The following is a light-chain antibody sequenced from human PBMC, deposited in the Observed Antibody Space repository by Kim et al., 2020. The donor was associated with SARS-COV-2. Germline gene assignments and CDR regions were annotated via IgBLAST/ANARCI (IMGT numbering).Light chain of an antibody. Sequence: DIVMTQTPLSSSVTLGQPASISCRSSQSLVHSNGNTYLSWLHQRPGQPPRLLIYWISNRFSGVPDRFSGSGAGTDFTLKISRVEAEDVGIYYCMQAVEFPYTFGRGTKLEI. CDR3: MQAVEFPYT. J-gene: IGKJ2*01. CDR2: WIS. CDR1: QSLVHSNGNTY. V-gene: IGKV2-24*01.